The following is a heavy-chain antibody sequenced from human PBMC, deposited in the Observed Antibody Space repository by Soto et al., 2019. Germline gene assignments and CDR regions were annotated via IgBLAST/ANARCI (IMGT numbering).Heavy chain of an antibody. CDR3: ARDEPRKNPQNYGMDV. V-gene: IGHV1-69*13. J-gene: IGHJ6*02. Sequence: SVKVSCKASGGTFSSYAISWVRQAPGQGLEWMGGIIPIFGTANYAQKFQGRVTITADESTSTAYMELSSLRSEDTAVYYCARDEPRKNPQNYGMDVWGQGTTVTVSS. CDR2: IIPIFGTA. CDR1: GGTFSSYA.